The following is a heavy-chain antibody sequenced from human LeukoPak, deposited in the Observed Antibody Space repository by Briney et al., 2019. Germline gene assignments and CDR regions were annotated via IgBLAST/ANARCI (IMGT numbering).Heavy chain of an antibody. Sequence: SETLSLTCVVNGGSLSGFSWSWIRQSPGKGLEWIGEISESGIADYTPSLKSRVTISLDTTKNHASLKLISVAAADTAVYYCARGRQQWLLLRQRQKSFYFDSWGRGALVTVSS. J-gene: IGHJ4*02. CDR1: GGSLSGFS. CDR2: ISESGIA. D-gene: IGHD6-19*01. CDR3: ARGRQQWLLLRQRQKSFYFDS. V-gene: IGHV4-34*01.